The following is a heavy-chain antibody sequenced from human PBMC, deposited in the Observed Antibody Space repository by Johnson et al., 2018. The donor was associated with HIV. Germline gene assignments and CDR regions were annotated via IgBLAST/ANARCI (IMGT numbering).Heavy chain of an antibody. CDR1: GFTFSSYA. CDR3: AKDHAHRRGYSSSNI. V-gene: IGHV3-30-3*01. J-gene: IGHJ3*02. Sequence: QVLLVESGGGVVQPGRSLRLSCAASGFTFSSYALHWVRQAPGKGLDWVAIISYDGSNEYYADSVKGRFTISRDNSKNTLYLQMNSLRAEDTAVYYCAKDHAHRRGYSSSNIWGQGTMVTVSS. D-gene: IGHD3-22*01. CDR2: ISYDGSNE.